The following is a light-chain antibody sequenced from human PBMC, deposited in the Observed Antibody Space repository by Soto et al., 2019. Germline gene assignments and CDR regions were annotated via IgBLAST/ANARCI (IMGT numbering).Light chain of an antibody. CDR2: GAS. CDR1: QSVRSNY. CDR3: QHYGSSAYT. Sequence: EFVLTQSPGTLSLSPGERATLSCRASQSVRSNYLAWYQQKPGQSPRLLIYGASNRATGIPDRFSSSGSGTEFTLPIIRLEPEDFAVFYCQHYGSSAYTFGQGTTLEIK. V-gene: IGKV3-20*01. J-gene: IGKJ2*01.